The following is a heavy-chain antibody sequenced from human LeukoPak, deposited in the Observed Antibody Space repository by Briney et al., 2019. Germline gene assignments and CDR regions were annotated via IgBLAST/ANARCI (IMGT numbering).Heavy chain of an antibody. V-gene: IGHV3-30*18. CDR2: ISYDGSNK. Sequence: PGGSLRLSCAASGFTFSSYGMHWVRQAPGKGLEWVAVISYDGSNKYYADSVKGRFTISRDNSKNTLYLQMNSLRAEDTAVYYCAKEGIAVAWRYFDYWGQGTLVTVSS. CDR3: AKEGIAVAWRYFDY. D-gene: IGHD6-19*01. J-gene: IGHJ4*02. CDR1: GFTFSSYG.